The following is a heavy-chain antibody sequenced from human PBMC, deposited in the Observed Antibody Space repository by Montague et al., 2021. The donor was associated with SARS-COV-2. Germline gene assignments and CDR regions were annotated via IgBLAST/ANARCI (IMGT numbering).Heavy chain of an antibody. D-gene: IGHD6-19*01. CDR3: ARQENSSGWFKPDAFDI. Sequence: SETLSLTCTVSGGSISSSSYYWGWIRQPPGKGLEWIGSIYYSGSTYYNPSLKSRVTISVETYKNQFSLKLSSVTAADTALYYCARQENSSGWFKPDAFDIWGQGTMVTVSS. CDR2: IYYSGST. J-gene: IGHJ3*02. V-gene: IGHV4-39*01. CDR1: GGSISSSSYY.